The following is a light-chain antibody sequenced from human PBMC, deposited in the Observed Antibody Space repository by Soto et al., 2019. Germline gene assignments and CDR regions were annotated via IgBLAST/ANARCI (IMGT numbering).Light chain of an antibody. V-gene: IGKV3-15*01. CDR2: RAS. J-gene: IGKJ1*01. CDR1: QTIYSN. Sequence: IGMTQSPATLSVSPGERATLSCRASQTIYSNVAWYQQRPGQPPRLLIYRASSRATGIPARFSGSGSGTDFTLTISSLQAEDVAVYYCQQYFSTRTFGQGTKVDIK. CDR3: QQYFSTRT.